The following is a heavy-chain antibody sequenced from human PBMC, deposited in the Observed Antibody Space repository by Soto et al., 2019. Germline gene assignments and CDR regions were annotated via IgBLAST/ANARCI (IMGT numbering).Heavy chain of an antibody. CDR1: GFTFSNAW. D-gene: IGHD3-22*01. J-gene: IGHJ4*02. CDR3: TTSFYYDSSGYYDY. CDR2: IKSKTDGETT. V-gene: IGHV3-15*01. Sequence: GGSLRLSCAASGFTFSNAWMSWVRQAPGKGLEWVGSIKSKTDGETTDYAAPVKGRFTISRDDSKNTLYLQMNSLKSEDTAVYYCTTSFYYDSSGYYDYWGQGTLVTVSS.